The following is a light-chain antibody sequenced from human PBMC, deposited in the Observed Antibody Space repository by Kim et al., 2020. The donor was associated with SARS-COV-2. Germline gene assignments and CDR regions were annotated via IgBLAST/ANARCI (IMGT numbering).Light chain of an antibody. CDR2: KAS. CDR3: QQYKTFWT. J-gene: IGKJ1*01. V-gene: IGKV1-5*03. CDR1: QSISDW. Sequence: DIQMTQSPSILSASVGDRVTVTCRASQSISDWVAWYQQKPGKAPKLLMYKASTLETGVPSRFSGSGSGTEFTLTISSLQPDDFATYYCQQYKTFWTFGQGTKVEIK.